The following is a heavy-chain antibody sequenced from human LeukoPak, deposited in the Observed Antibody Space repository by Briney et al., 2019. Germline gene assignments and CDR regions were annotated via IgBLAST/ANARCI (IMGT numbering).Heavy chain of an antibody. V-gene: IGHV3-21*01. J-gene: IGHJ4*02. Sequence: GGSLRLSCAASGFTFSDYNMNWVRQSPEKGLEWVSSITSGTTYIYYADSVRGRFTLSRDNAKNSLYLQMNRLRAEDTAVYYCAKDSSNWSFDYWGQGTLVTVSS. CDR2: ITSGTTYI. CDR1: GFTFSDYN. CDR3: AKDSSNWSFDY. D-gene: IGHD6-13*01.